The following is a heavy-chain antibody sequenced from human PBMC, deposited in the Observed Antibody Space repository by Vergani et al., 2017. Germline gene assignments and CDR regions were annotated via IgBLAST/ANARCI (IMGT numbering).Heavy chain of an antibody. CDR1: GYSIGSGFY. J-gene: IGHJ4*02. Sequence: QLQLQESGPGLVKPSETLSLICTVSGYSIGSGFYWAWIRQSPREGLQWLTSIHNRGKTYHNPSLKSRVSVSLDTSKNRFSLNLTSVTATDTAVYYCATIGYRRWGYYFDYWGQGILVTVSS. CDR2: IHNRGKT. V-gene: IGHV4-38-2*02. CDR3: ATIGYRRWGYYFDY. D-gene: IGHD2-2*02.